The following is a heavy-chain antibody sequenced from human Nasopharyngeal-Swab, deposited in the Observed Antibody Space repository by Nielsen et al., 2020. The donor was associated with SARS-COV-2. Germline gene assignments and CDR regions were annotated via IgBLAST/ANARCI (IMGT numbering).Heavy chain of an antibody. J-gene: IGHJ4*02. CDR1: GFNFTSHA. D-gene: IGHD3-16*01. CDR2: VSYDGTNT. V-gene: IGHV3-30-3*02. Sequence: GESLKISCSASGFNFTSHAIHCVRQPPGKGLEWVAVVSYDGTNTFYADSVKGRFAISRDNSKSTVSLQMNSLRSEDTAVYYCAKDRGGRSLDSWGQGTLVTVSS. CDR3: AKDRGGRSLDS.